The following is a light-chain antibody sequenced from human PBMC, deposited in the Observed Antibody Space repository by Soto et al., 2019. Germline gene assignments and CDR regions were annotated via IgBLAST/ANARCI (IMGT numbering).Light chain of an antibody. CDR2: GAS. CDR3: LRYGDSPPAYT. V-gene: IGKV3-20*01. Sequence: EIGLTQSPGTVSLSPGERATLSCRASQSVSSSNLAWYRQKPGQAPSLLIFGASNRATGIPDRFSGSESGTDFTLTISRLEPEDCAVYYCLRYGDSPPAYTFGQGTKLEIK. CDR1: QSVSSSN. J-gene: IGKJ2*01.